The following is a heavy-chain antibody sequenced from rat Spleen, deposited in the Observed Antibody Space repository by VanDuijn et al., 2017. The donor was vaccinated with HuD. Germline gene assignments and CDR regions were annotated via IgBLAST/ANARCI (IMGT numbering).Heavy chain of an antibody. D-gene: IGHD1-2*01. J-gene: IGHJ2*01. V-gene: IGHV5-25*01. Sequence: EVQLVESDGGLVQPGRSLKLSCAASGFIFSDYYVAWVRQAPTKGLEWVASISTGGGNTYYRDSVKGRFIISRDNAKNTLYLQMDSLRSEDTATYYCARHRSYYSSYVYAFDYWGQGVMVTVSS. CDR1: GFIFSDYY. CDR2: ISTGGGNT. CDR3: ARHRSYYSSYVYAFDY.